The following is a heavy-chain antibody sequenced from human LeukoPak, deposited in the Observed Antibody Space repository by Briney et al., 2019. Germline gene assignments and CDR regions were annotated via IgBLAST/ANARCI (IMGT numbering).Heavy chain of an antibody. Sequence: GGSLRLSCAASGFTFSSHALSWVRQAPGKGLEWVSSLSGSGYNTYYADSVKGRFTISRDNSKNTVYPQMNSLRAEDTAVYYCAKDPYGTRYFDYWGQGTQVTVSS. J-gene: IGHJ4*02. V-gene: IGHV3-23*01. CDR3: AKDPYGTRYFDY. CDR1: GFTFSSHA. CDR2: LSGSGYNT. D-gene: IGHD2-2*01.